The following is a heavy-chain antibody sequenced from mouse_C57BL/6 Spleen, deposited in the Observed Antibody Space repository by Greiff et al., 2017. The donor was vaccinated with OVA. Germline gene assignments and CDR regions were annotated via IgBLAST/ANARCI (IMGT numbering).Heavy chain of an antibody. CDR1: GYTFTDYY. Sequence: VQLQQSGAELVRPGASVKLSCKASGYTFTDYYINWVKQRPGQGLEWIARIYPGSGNTYYNEKFKGKATLTAEKSSSTAYMQLSSLTSEDSAVYFCARGDGTYYFDYWGQGTTLTVSS. CDR2: IYPGSGNT. J-gene: IGHJ2*01. V-gene: IGHV1-76*01. D-gene: IGHD2-1*01. CDR3: ARGDGTYYFDY.